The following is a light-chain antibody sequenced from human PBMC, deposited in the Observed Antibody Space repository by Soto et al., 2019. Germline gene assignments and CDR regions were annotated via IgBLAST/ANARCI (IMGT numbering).Light chain of an antibody. Sequence: DIQMTQSPSSLSASVGDRVTITCRASQTINSYLNWYQQKPGKAPKLLIYAASSLQSGVPSRFSASVSGTDFTLTISSLQPEDFATYYCQQSYSTPYTFGQGTKLEIK. CDR2: AAS. V-gene: IGKV1-39*01. J-gene: IGKJ2*01. CDR3: QQSYSTPYT. CDR1: QTINSY.